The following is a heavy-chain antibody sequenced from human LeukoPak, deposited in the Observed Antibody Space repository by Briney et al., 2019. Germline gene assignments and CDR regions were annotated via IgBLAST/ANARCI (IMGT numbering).Heavy chain of an antibody. CDR2: ISGNGGST. CDR3: AKDRWGSLAAAGTPDYYYYFGMDV. V-gene: IGHV3-23*01. Sequence: GGSLRLSCAASGFTFSSYAMSWVRQAPGKGLEWVSSISGNGGSTYYADSVKGRFTISRDNSKNTLYLQMNSLRAEDTAVYYCAKDRWGSLAAAGTPDYYYYFGMDVWGQGTTVTVSS. CDR1: GFTFSSYA. D-gene: IGHD6-13*01. J-gene: IGHJ6*02.